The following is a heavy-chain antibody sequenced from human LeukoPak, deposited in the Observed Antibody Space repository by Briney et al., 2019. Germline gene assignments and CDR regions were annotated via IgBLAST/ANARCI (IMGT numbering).Heavy chain of an antibody. Sequence: GGSLRVSCAGSGFIFRMGWVRQVPGKGLEWVANIQKDGGEDYYVDSVKGRFSISRDNSKNLLYLQMHSLRGEDTAVYFCVRLQWVGLMFDFWGQGTLVTVSS. V-gene: IGHV3-7*03. CDR1: GFIFR. CDR2: IQKDGGED. D-gene: IGHD6-19*01. CDR3: VRLQWVGLMFDF. J-gene: IGHJ4*02.